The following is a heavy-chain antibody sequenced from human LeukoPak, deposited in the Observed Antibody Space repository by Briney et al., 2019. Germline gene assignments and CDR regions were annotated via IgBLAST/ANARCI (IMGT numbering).Heavy chain of an antibody. V-gene: IGHV3-30*18. D-gene: IGHD1-26*01. J-gene: IGHJ3*02. CDR3: AKEGSGSYSGDAFDI. CDR2: ISYDGSNK. Sequence: GGSLRLSCAASGFTFSSNGMNWVRQAPGKGLEWVAVISYDGSNKYYADSMKGRFTISRDNSKNTLYLQMNSLRAEDTAVYYCAKEGSGSYSGDAFDIWGQGTMVTVSS. CDR1: GFTFSSNG.